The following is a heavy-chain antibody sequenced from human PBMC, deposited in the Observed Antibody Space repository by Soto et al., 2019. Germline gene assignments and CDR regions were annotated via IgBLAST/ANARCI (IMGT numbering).Heavy chain of an antibody. V-gene: IGHV3-7*01. J-gene: IGHJ6*02. CDR1: GFTFSSYW. CDR2: IKQDGSEK. CDR3: ARDYYCSSNSCSGDWYYYYGMDV. Sequence: GGSLRLSCAASGFTFSSYWMSWVRQAPGKGLEWVANIKQDGSEKYYVDSVKGRFTISRDNAKNSLYLQMNSLRAEDTVVYYCARDYYCSSNSCSGDWYYYYGMDVWGQGTMVTVSS. D-gene: IGHD2-2*01.